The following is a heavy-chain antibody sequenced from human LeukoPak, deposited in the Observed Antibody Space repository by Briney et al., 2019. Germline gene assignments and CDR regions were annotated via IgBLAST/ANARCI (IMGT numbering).Heavy chain of an antibody. D-gene: IGHD2-8*01. Sequence: SETLSLTCTVSGGSISSSSYYWGWIRQPPGKGLEWIGEINHSGSTNYNPSLKSRVTISVDTSKNQFSLKLSSVTAADTAVYYCARASGVFWGQGTLVTVSS. J-gene: IGHJ4*02. V-gene: IGHV4-39*07. CDR1: GGSISSSSYY. CDR3: ARASGVF. CDR2: INHSGST.